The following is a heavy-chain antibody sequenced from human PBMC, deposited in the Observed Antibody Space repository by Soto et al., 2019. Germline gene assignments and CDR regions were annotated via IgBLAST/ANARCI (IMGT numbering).Heavy chain of an antibody. D-gene: IGHD3-22*01. V-gene: IGHV3-30-3*01. J-gene: IGHJ4*02. CDR3: ARGRGYYDSSGYYAY. CDR2: ISYDGSNK. CDR1: EFSLSTYS. Sequence: GSLRLSCTASEFSLSTYSMNWVRQAPGKGLEWVAVISYDGSNKYYADSVKGRFTISRDNSKNTLYLQMNSLRAEDTAVYYCARGRGYYDSSGYYAYWGQGTLVTVSS.